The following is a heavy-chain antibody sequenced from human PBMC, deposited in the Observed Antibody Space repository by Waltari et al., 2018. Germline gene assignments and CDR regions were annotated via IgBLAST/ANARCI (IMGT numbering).Heavy chain of an antibody. CDR1: GFIFSTCN. CDR3: VKYSGFDYFFDY. CDR2: ISNDGNNK. Sequence: QMQLVESGGGVVQPGRSLRLSCAAPGFIFSTCNMHWVRQAPGQGLEWVAGISNDGNNKDYADSVKTRFTVSRENSKNTLYLQINSLRDDDTAVYYCVKYSGFDYFFDYWGQGTLVTVSS. V-gene: IGHV3-30*18. J-gene: IGHJ4*02. D-gene: IGHD5-12*01.